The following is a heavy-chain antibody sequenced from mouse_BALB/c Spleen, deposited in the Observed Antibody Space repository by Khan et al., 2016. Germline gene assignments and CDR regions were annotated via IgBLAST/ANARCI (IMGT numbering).Heavy chain of an antibody. Sequence: QVQLQQSGAELARPGASVKLSCKASGYTFTDYYINWVKQRTGQGLEWIGEIYPGSGNTYYNEKFKGKATLTADKASSTAYMQLSSLTSEDSAVYFCARSFYYGSYFDYWGRGTTLTVSS. CDR1: GYTFTDYY. CDR2: IYPGSGNT. CDR3: ARSFYYGSYFDY. V-gene: IGHV1-77*01. J-gene: IGHJ2*01. D-gene: IGHD2-2*01.